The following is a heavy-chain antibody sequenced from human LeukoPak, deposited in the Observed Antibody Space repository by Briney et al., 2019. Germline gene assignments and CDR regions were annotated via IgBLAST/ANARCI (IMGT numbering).Heavy chain of an antibody. CDR1: GGSISSSSYY. CDR2: IYYSGST. V-gene: IGHV4-39*07. D-gene: IGHD6-13*01. Sequence: SETLSLTCTVSGGSISSSSYYWGWIRQPPGKGLEWIGSIYYSGSTYYNPSLKSRVTISVDTSKNQFSLKLSSVTAADTAVYYCAGQYSSSWTGWFDPWGQGTLVTVSS. J-gene: IGHJ5*02. CDR3: AGQYSSSWTGWFDP.